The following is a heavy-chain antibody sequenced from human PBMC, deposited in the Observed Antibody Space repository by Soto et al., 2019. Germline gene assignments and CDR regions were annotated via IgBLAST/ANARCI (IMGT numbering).Heavy chain of an antibody. Sequence: SVKPSCKDSGGTYRSNAISWVRQAPKQGLEWMGGIIPIFGTANYAQKFQGRVTITADESTSTAYMELSSLRSEDTAVYYCARDRRFIVVVVAATGPGYYGMDVWGQGTTVTVSS. V-gene: IGHV1-69*13. J-gene: IGHJ6*02. CDR3: ARDRRFIVVVVAATGPGYYGMDV. CDR2: IIPIFGTA. D-gene: IGHD2-15*01. CDR1: GGTYRSNA.